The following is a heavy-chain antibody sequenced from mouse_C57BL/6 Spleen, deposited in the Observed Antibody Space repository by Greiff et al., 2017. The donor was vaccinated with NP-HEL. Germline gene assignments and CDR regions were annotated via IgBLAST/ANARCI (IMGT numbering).Heavy chain of an antibody. V-gene: IGHV7-1*01. Sequence: EVQVVESGGGLVQSGRSLRLSCATSGFTFSDFYMEWVRQAPGKGLEWIAASRNKANDYTTEYSASVKGRFIVSRDTSQSILYLQMNALRAEDTAIYYCARDAAGRGMDYWGQGTSVTVSS. CDR1: GFTFSDFY. D-gene: IGHD4-1*01. CDR3: ARDAAGRGMDY. CDR2: SRNKANDYTT. J-gene: IGHJ4*01.